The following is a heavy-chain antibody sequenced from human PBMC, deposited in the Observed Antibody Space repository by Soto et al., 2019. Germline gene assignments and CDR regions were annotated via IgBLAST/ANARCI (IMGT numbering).Heavy chain of an antibody. V-gene: IGHV3-30*18. CDR3: AKDLLGPGRAYGMDV. Sequence: QVQLVESGGGVVQPGRSLRLSCAASGFTFSSYGMHWVRQAPGKGLEWVAVISYDGSNKYYADSVKGRFTISRDNSKNTLYLQMHSLRAEDTAVYYCAKDLLGPGRAYGMDVWGQGTTVTVPS. CDR1: GFTFSSYG. D-gene: IGHD7-27*01. J-gene: IGHJ6*02. CDR2: ISYDGSNK.